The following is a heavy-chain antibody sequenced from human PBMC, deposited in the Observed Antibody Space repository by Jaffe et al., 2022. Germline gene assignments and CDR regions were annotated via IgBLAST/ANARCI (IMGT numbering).Heavy chain of an antibody. Sequence: EVQLLESGGGLVQPGGSLRLSCAASGFTFSTYAMSWVRQAPGKGLEWVSVISGGGSTIYYADSVKGRFTISRDNSKSTLDLQMNSLRAEDTAVYYCAKLQGPYKQAWHFEYWGQGTLVTVSS. V-gene: IGHV3-23*01. CDR3: AKLQGPYKQAWHFEY. CDR2: ISGGGSTI. J-gene: IGHJ4*02. D-gene: IGHD3-10*01. CDR1: GFTFSTYA.